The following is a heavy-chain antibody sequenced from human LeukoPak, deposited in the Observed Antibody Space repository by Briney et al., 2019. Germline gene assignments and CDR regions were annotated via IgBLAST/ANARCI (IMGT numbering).Heavy chain of an antibody. V-gene: IGHV3-48*04. J-gene: IGHJ4*02. CDR2: ISSSGGTI. D-gene: IGHD2-2*01. CDR3: ASSSCSSTSCYPSPFDY. CDR1: GFTFSPYS. Sequence: GGSLRLSCEASGFTFSPYSVNWVRQAPGKGLEWVSYISSSGGTIYYADSVKGRFTISRDNAKNSLFLQLNSLRAEDTAVYYCASSSCSSTSCYPSPFDYWGQGTLVTVSS.